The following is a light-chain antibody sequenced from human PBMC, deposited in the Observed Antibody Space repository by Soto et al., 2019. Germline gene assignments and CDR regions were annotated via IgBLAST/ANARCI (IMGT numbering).Light chain of an antibody. V-gene: IGKV2-28*01. CDR1: QSLLHSNGYNY. CDR2: LGS. J-gene: IGKJ3*01. CDR3: MQALQTGVT. Sequence: DIVMTQSPLSLPVTPGEPASISCRSSQSLLHSNGYNYLDWYLQKPGQSPQLLIYLGSNRASGVPDRFSGSGAGTDFTLKIIIVEAEDVGVYYCMQALQTGVTFGPGTKVDIK.